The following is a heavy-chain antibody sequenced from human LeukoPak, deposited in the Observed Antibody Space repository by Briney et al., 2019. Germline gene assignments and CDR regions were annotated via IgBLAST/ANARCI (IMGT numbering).Heavy chain of an antibody. CDR2: MSSTGNTI. D-gene: IGHD2/OR15-2a*01. V-gene: IGHV3-11*04. J-gene: IGHJ2*01. CDR3: ARSSSYFTYFDL. Sequence: PGGSLRLSCTASGFTLRDYYMSWIRQAPGKGLEWFSYMSSTGNTIYYAESVKGRFTVSRDSANNSMSLQMTSLRAEDSAVYYCARSSSYFTYFDLWGRDTLVTVSS. CDR1: GFTLRDYY.